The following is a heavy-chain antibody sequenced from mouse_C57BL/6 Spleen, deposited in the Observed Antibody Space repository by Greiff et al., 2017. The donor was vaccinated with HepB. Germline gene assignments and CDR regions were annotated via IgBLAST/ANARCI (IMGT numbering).Heavy chain of an antibody. D-gene: IGHD1-1*01. Sequence: QVQLQQSGAELARPGASVKMSCKASGYTFTSYWITWVKQRPGQGLEWIGDIYPGSGSTNYNEKFKSKATLTVDTSSSTAYMQLSSLTSEDSAVYYCARSHYGSSPYYFDYWGQGTTLTVSS. CDR1: GYTFTSYW. CDR2: IYPGSGST. V-gene: IGHV1-55*01. CDR3: ARSHYGSSPYYFDY. J-gene: IGHJ2*01.